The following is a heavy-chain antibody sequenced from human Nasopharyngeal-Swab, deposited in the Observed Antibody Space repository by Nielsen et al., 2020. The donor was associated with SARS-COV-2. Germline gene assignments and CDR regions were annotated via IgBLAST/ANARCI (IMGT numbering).Heavy chain of an antibody. Sequence: GESLKISCAASGFTFSSYAMSWVRQAPGKGLEWVSVIYSGGSSTYYADSVKGRFTISRDNSKNTLYLQMNSLRAEDTAVYYCVRNEIWGQGTLVTVS. J-gene: IGHJ4*02. CDR3: VRNEI. V-gene: IGHV3-23*03. CDR2: IYSGGSST. CDR1: GFTFSSYA.